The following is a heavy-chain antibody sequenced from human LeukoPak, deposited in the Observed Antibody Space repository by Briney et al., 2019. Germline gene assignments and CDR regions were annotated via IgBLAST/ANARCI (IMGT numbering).Heavy chain of an antibody. Sequence: SETLSLICTVSGYSISTGYYWDWIRQPPGKGLEWIGTFYHGGSTYYNPSLKSRVTISVDTSKNQFSLKLSSVTAADTAVYYCARGLPFDYWGQGTLVTVSS. J-gene: IGHJ4*02. D-gene: IGHD3-16*01. V-gene: IGHV4-38-2*02. CDR3: ARGLPFDY. CDR2: FYHGGST. CDR1: GYSISTGYY.